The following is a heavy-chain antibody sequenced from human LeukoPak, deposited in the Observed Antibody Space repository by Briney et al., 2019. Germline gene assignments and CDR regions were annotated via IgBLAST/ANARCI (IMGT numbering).Heavy chain of an antibody. J-gene: IGHJ6*03. CDR2: MNPNSGNT. CDR1: GYTFTSYD. D-gene: IGHD6-25*01. Sequence: ASVKVSCKASGYTFTSYDINWVRQATGQGLEWMGWMNPNSGNTGYAQKFQGRVTITRNTSISTAYMELSSLRSEDTAVYYCARGFGSGEYYYYYYMDVWGKGTTVIVSS. CDR3: ARGFGSGEYYYYYYMDV. V-gene: IGHV1-8*03.